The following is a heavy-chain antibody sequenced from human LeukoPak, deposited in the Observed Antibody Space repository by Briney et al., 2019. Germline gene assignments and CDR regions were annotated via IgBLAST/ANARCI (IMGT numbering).Heavy chain of an antibody. CDR3: ARELPRPGGQTDASDI. V-gene: IGHV3-23*01. D-gene: IGHD3-16*01. J-gene: IGHJ3*02. Sequence: GGSLRLSCAGSGFTFSSYVMTWVRQPPGQGLEWVSGISAGGGGHTYYADSVKGRFTISRDNSKNTLYLQMSSLRAEDTAVYYCARELPRPGGQTDASDIWGQGTMVTVS. CDR2: ISAGGGGHT. CDR1: GFTFSSYV.